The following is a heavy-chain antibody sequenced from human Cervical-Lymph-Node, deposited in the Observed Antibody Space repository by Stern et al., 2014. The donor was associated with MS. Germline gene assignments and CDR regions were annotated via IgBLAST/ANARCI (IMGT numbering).Heavy chain of an antibody. V-gene: IGHV1-69*09. Sequence: QVQLVQSGAEVKKPGSSVKVSCKASGGTFSSYAISWVRQAPGQGLEWMGRIIPILGIANYAQKFQGRVTITADKSTSTAYMELSSLRSEDTAVYYCARDPTLEYSSSPIDYWGQGTLVTVSS. D-gene: IGHD6-6*01. J-gene: IGHJ4*02. CDR3: ARDPTLEYSSSPIDY. CDR1: GGTFSSYA. CDR2: IIPILGIA.